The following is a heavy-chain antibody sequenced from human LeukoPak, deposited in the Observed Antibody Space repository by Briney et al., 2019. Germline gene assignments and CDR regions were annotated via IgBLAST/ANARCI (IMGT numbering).Heavy chain of an antibody. D-gene: IGHD2-2*01. V-gene: IGHV4-39*07. CDR1: GGSISSSSYY. J-gene: IGHJ5*02. CDR3: ARDQIVVVPAAPTDWFDP. CDR2: IYYSVST. Sequence: SETLSLTCTVSGGSISSSSYYWGWIRQPPGKWLEWIGSIYYSVSTYYNPSLKSRVTISVETSKNQFSLKLSSVTAADTAVYYCARDQIVVVPAAPTDWFDPWGQGTLVTVSS.